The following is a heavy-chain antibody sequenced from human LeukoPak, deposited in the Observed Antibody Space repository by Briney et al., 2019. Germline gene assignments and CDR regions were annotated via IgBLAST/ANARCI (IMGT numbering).Heavy chain of an antibody. J-gene: IGHJ4*02. D-gene: IGHD1-26*01. Sequence: GGSLRLSCAASGFTFSSYWMSWVRQAPGRGLEWVSSISSSSSYIYYADSVKGRFTISRDNAKNSLYLQMNSLRAEDTAVYYCARGSGSCLLNYWGQGTLVTVSS. CDR2: ISSSSSYI. CDR1: GFTFSSYW. CDR3: ARGSGSCLLNY. V-gene: IGHV3-21*01.